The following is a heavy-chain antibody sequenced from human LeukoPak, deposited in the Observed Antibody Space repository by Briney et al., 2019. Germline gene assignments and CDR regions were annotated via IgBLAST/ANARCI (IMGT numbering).Heavy chain of an antibody. CDR1: GGPINSFY. V-gene: IGHV4-59*01. J-gene: IGHJ4*02. Sequence: SETLSLTCTVSGGPINSFYWSWIRQSPGKGLEWIGYIYYSGNTNYNPSLQSRLTISVDTSKRQFSLQLNSVTAADTAVYYCARGPDYDILTGYIDYWGQGTLVTVSS. CDR3: ARGPDYDILTGYIDY. D-gene: IGHD3-9*01. CDR2: IYYSGNT.